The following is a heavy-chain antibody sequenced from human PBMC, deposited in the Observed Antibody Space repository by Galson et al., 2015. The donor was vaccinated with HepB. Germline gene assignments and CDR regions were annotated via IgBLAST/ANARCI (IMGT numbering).Heavy chain of an antibody. J-gene: IGHJ5*02. CDR1: GFTFSSYG. Sequence: SLRLSCAASGFTFSSYGMHWVRQAPGKGLEWVAVISYDGSNKYYADSVKGRFTISRDNSKNTLYLQMNSLRAEDTAVYYCAKPNSSSWYNWFDPWGQGTLVTVSS. V-gene: IGHV3-30*18. CDR3: AKPNSSSWYNWFDP. CDR2: ISYDGSNK. D-gene: IGHD6-13*01.